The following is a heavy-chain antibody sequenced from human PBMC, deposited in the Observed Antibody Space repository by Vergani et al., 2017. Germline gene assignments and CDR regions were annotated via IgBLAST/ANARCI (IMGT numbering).Heavy chain of an antibody. V-gene: IGHV4-61*02. CDR1: GDSIRSGSPF. CDR2: IYHSGST. CDR3: AREYSSSVGFLAY. Sequence: QVQLQESGPGLVKPSQTLSLTCTVSGDSIRSGSPFWIWIRQPAGKELEWIGEIYHSGSTNYNPSLKSRVTISVDKSKNQFSLKLSSVTAADTAVYYCAREYSSSVGFLAYWGQGTLVTVSS. D-gene: IGHD6-6*01. J-gene: IGHJ4*02.